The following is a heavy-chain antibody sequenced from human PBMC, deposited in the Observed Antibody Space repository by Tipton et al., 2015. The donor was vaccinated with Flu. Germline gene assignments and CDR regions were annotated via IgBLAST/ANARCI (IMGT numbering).Heavy chain of an antibody. V-gene: IGHV4-61*02. CDR2: IHGSGGS. Sequence: LRLSCTVSGGSVNSDNNYWSWIRQPAGKGLEWIGRIHGSGGSNYNPSLRGRVTISADTSKNQFSLNLRAVTAAETAVYYCARLYTPAGWYYGMDVWGQGTAGTVSS. CDR1: GGSVNSDNNY. CDR3: ARLYTPAGWYYGMDV. D-gene: IGHD2-15*01. J-gene: IGHJ6*02.